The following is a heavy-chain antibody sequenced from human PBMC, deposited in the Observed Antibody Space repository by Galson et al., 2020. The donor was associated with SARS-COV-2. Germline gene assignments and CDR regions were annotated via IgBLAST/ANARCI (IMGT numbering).Heavy chain of an antibody. D-gene: IGHD5-12*01. Sequence: GGSLRLSRAASGFTFSSYAMHWVRQAPGKGLEWVAVISYDGSNKYYADSVKGRFTISRDNSKNTLYLQMNSLRAEDTAVYYCARGGGGYDSFDYWGQGTLVTVSS. CDR3: ARGGGGYDSFDY. CDR2: ISYDGSNK. V-gene: IGHV3-30*01. CDR1: GFTFSSYA. J-gene: IGHJ4*02.